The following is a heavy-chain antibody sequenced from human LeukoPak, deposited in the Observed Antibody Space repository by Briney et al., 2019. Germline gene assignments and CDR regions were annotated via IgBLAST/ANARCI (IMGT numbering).Heavy chain of an antibody. J-gene: IGHJ4*02. CDR1: GYTFTTYD. CDR3: AGGLSLDKSHVDY. CDR2: MNPNSGNA. Sequence: GASVKVSCKASGYTFTTYDVNWVRQAPGQGLEWMGWMNPNSGNAGYAQKFQGRITMTRNTFITTAYMELNSLRSEDTAVYYCAGGLSLDKSHVDYWGQGTLVTVSS. V-gene: IGHV1-8*01. D-gene: IGHD2/OR15-2a*01.